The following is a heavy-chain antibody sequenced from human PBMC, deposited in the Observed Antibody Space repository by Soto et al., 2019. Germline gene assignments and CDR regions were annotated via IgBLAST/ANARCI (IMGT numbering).Heavy chain of an antibody. Sequence: ASVKVSCKASGYTFTGYYIHWVRQAPGQGLEWMGWINPKSGDTNYAQKFQGRVSMTRDTSITTAYMEVSRLRSDDTAVYYCARGSPRMGALPTYWGQGTLVTVSS. D-gene: IGHD1-26*01. CDR3: ARGSPRMGALPTY. V-gene: IGHV1-2*02. J-gene: IGHJ4*02. CDR1: GYTFTGYY. CDR2: INPKSGDT.